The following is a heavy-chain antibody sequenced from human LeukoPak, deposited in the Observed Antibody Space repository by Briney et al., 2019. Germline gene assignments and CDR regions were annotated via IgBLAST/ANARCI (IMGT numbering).Heavy chain of an antibody. J-gene: IGHJ4*02. CDR2: INHSGCT. CDR1: GGSFSGYY. V-gene: IGHV4-34*01. Sequence: KPWETLSLTCAVYGGSFSGYYWSWIRQPPGKGLEWIGEINHSGCTNYNRSLKSRVTISVDTSKNQFSLKLSSVTAADTAVYYCAARQRRGYSYGPYYFDYWGQGTLVTVSS. D-gene: IGHD5-18*01. CDR3: AARQRRGYSYGPYYFDY.